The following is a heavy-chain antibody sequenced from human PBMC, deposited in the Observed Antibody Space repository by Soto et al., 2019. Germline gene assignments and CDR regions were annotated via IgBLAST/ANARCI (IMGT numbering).Heavy chain of an antibody. CDR2: IYPGDSDI. V-gene: IGHV5-51*01. CDR3: ARLLVNNNWFSFDY. D-gene: IGHD1-1*01. CDR1: GYSFTSYW. J-gene: IGHJ4*02. Sequence: GESLKISCKGSGYSFTSYWISWVRQMPGKGLEWMGIIYPGDSDITYSPSFQGQVTISADKSISTAYLQWSSLKASDTAMYFCARLLVNNNWFSFDYWGQGTLVTVSS.